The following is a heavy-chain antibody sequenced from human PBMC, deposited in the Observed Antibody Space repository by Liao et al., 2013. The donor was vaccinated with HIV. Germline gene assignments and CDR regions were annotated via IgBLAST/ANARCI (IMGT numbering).Heavy chain of an antibody. CDR2: IFYSGST. J-gene: IGHJ4*02. V-gene: IGHV4-39*01. CDR1: GGSIRSNFYY. CDR3: ARQRITADLDQLDY. D-gene: IGHD1-1*01. Sequence: QLQLQESGPGLVKPSETLSVTCTVSGGSIRSNFYYWAWIRQPPGKGLEWIGSIFYSGSTYYNPSLKSRVTISVDTSKNQFSLKLNSVTAADTAMYYCARQRITADLDQLDYWGQGTLVTVSS.